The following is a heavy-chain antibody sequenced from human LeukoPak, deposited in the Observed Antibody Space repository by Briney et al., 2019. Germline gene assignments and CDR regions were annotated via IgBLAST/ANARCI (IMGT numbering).Heavy chain of an antibody. CDR3: AKGQTAGTYFDY. CDR1: GFTFSSYA. D-gene: IGHD6-19*01. J-gene: IGHJ4*02. V-gene: IGHV3-23*01. Sequence: GGSLRLSCAASGFTFSSYAMSWVRQAPGKGLEWVSTISGSGGGTYYADSVKGRFTISRDNSKNTLSLQMDSLRAEDTAVYYCAKGQTAGTYFDYWGQGTLVTVSS. CDR2: ISGSGGGT.